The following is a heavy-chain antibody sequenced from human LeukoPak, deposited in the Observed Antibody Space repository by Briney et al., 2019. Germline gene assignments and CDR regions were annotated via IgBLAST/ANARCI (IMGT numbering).Heavy chain of an antibody. CDR2: INHSGST. J-gene: IGHJ4*02. CDR3: ASQQHLAQIFDY. CDR1: GGSFSDYY. D-gene: IGHD6-13*01. Sequence: SETLSLTCAVYGGSFSDYYWSWIRQPPGKGLEWIGEINHSGSTNYNPPLKSRVTISVDTSKNQFSLKLTSVTAADTAMYHCASQQHLAQIFDYWGQGTLVTVSS. V-gene: IGHV4-34*01.